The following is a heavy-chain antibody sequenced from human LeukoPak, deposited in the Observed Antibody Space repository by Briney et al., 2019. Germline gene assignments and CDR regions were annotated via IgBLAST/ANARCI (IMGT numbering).Heavy chain of an antibody. CDR2: INHSGST. Sequence: PSETLSLTCAVSGGSFSGYYWSWIRQPPGKGLEWIGEINHSGSTNYNPSLKSRVTISVDTSKNQFSLKLSSVTAADTAVYYCARGPSGYYYFLDYWGQGTLVTVSS. V-gene: IGHV4-34*01. J-gene: IGHJ4*02. CDR3: ARGPSGYYYFLDY. CDR1: GGSFSGYY. D-gene: IGHD3-22*01.